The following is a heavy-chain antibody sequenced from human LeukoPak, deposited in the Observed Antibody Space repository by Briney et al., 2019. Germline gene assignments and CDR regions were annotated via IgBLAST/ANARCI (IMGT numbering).Heavy chain of an antibody. CDR1: GYSFTAQY. J-gene: IGHJ4*02. Sequence: ASVKVSCKASGYSFTAQYMHWLRQAPGQGLEWMGWINPNNGDTKYAQNFLGRVIMTRDTSTTTAYMELSSLRSDDTAVYFCASYPRSVDTPPFDYWGQGTLVTVSP. CDR3: ASYPRSVDTPPFDY. CDR2: INPNNGDT. D-gene: IGHD3-16*02. V-gene: IGHV1-2*02.